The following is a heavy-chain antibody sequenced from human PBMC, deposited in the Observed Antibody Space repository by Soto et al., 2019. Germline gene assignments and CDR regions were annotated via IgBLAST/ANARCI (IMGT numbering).Heavy chain of an antibody. J-gene: IGHJ1*01. CDR3: AQAPVPDYTAYGSCVFEL. V-gene: IGHV3-23*01. D-gene: IGHD4-4*01. CDR1: GFTFSSYA. Sequence: EVHLLESGGGLVQPGGSLRLSCVASGFTFSSYAMSWVRQAPGKGLEWVSSIVGSGGRTYYADSVQGRFTISRDNSTNTLYLPRNTLCAEDTAIFYCAQAPVPDYTAYGSCVFELWGRGTLVAVSS. CDR2: IVGSGGRT.